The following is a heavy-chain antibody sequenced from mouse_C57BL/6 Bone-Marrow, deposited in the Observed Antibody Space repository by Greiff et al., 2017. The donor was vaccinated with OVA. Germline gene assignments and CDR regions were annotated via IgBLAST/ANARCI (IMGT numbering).Heavy chain of an antibody. V-gene: IGHV5-4*01. D-gene: IGHD4-1*01. CDR3: ARAPNWARFDY. J-gene: IGHJ2*01. CDR1: GFTFSSYA. CDR2: ISDGGSYT. Sequence: EVQLVESGGGLVKPGGSLKLSCAASGFTFSSYAMSWVRQTPEKRLEWVATISDGGSYTYYPDNVKGRFTISRDNAKNNLYLQMSHLKSEDTAMYYCARAPNWARFDYWGQGTTLTVSS.